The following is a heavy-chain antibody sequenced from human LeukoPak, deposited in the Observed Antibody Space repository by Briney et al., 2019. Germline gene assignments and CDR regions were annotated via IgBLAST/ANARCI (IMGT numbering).Heavy chain of an antibody. D-gene: IGHD6-13*01. CDR1: GGTFSSYA. CDR3: AREAMSGIATPFYYYYGMDV. V-gene: IGHV1-69*04. CDR2: IIPILGIA. J-gene: IGHJ6*02. Sequence: ASVKVSCKASGGTFSSYAISWVRQAPGQGLEWMGRIIPILGIANYAQKLQGRVTITADKSTSTAYMELSSLRSEDTAVYYCAREAMSGIATPFYYYYGMDVWGQGTTVTVSS.